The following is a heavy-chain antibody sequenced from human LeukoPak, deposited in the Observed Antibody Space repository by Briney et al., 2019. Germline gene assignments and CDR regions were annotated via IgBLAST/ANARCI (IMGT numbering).Heavy chain of an antibody. J-gene: IGHJ4*02. CDR2: FDPEDGET. CDR3: ATPPGIAAAGTRGVVFGFDY. V-gene: IGHV1-24*01. Sequence: ASVKVSCKASGYTFTSYYMHWVRQAPGKGLEWMGGFDPEDGETIYAQKFQGRVTMTEDTSTDTAYMELSSLRSEDTAVYYCATPPGIAAAGTRGVVFGFDYWGQGTLVTVSS. CDR1: GYTFTSYY. D-gene: IGHD6-13*01.